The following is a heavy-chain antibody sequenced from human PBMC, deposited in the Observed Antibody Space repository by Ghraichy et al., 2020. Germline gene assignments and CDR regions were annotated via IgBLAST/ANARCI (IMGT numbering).Heavy chain of an antibody. CDR1: GGSISSSSYY. V-gene: IGHV4-39*01. CDR2: IYYSGST. J-gene: IGHJ3*02. CDR3: ARRVYSSSWLHDAFDI. D-gene: IGHD6-13*01. Sequence: SETLSLTCTVSGGSISSSSYYWGWIRQPPGKGLEWIGSIYYSGSTYYNPSLKSRVTISVDTSKNQFSLKLSSVTAADTAVYYCARRVYSSSWLHDAFDIWGQGTMVTVSS.